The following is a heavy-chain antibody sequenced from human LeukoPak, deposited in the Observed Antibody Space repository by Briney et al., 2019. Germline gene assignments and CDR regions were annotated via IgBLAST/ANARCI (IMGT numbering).Heavy chain of an antibody. Sequence: GGSLRLSCAASGFTFSSYEMNWVRQAPGKGLEWVSYISSSGSTIYYADSVKGRFTISRDNAKNSLYLQMNSLRAEDTAVYYCAKGEDYYYDSSGYLDYWGQGTLVTVSS. CDR3: AKGEDYYYDSSGYLDY. V-gene: IGHV3-48*03. CDR2: ISSSGSTI. CDR1: GFTFSSYE. D-gene: IGHD3-22*01. J-gene: IGHJ4*02.